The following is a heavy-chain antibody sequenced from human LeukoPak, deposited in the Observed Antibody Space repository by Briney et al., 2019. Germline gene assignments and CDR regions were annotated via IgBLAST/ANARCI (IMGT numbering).Heavy chain of an antibody. D-gene: IGHD5-18*01. CDR3: AREADSYGPNYFDY. CDR1: GYTFTGYY. J-gene: IGHJ4*02. CDR2: INPNSGGT. V-gene: IGHV1-2*02. Sequence: ASVKVSCKASGYTFTGYYMHWVRQAPGQGLEWMGWINPNSGGTNYAQKFQGRVTMTRDTSISTAYMELSRLRSDDTAVYYCAREADSYGPNYFDYWGQGTLVTVSS.